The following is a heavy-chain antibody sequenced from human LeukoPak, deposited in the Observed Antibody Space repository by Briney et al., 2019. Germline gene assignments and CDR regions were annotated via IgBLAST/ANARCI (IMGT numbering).Heavy chain of an antibody. CDR2: ISRGGSII. Sequence: GGSLRLSCAASGFTFSDYYMNWIRQAPGKGLEWVSHISRGGSIIYYADSVKGRFTISRDNAKNSLYLQMNSLRAEDTAVYYCARVYSSSWSYFDYWGQGTLVTVSS. J-gene: IGHJ4*02. D-gene: IGHD6-13*01. CDR3: ARVYSSSWSYFDY. CDR1: GFTFSDYY. V-gene: IGHV3-11*01.